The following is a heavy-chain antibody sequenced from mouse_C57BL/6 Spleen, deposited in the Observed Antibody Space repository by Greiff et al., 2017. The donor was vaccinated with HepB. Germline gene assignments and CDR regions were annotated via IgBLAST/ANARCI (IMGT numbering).Heavy chain of an antibody. Sequence: EVKVVESGGGLVQPGGSMKLSCVASGFTFSNYWMNWVRQSPEKGLEWVAQIRLKSDNYATHYAESVKGRFTISRDDSKSSVYLQMNNLRAEDTGIYYCTGGSRGDYWYFDVWGTGTTVTVSA. J-gene: IGHJ1*03. CDR1: GFTFSNYW. D-gene: IGHD1-1*01. CDR2: IRLKSDNYAT. V-gene: IGHV6-3*01. CDR3: TGGSRGDYWYFDV.